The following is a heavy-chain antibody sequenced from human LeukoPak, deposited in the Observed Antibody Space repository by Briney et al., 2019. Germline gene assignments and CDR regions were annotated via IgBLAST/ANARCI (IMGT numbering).Heavy chain of an antibody. CDR2: IIPIFGTA. CDR3: ARGELEPAAIRPMPGIHDY. D-gene: IGHD2-2*02. Sequence: ASVKVSCKASGGTFSSYAISWVRQAPGQGLEWMGGIIPIFGTANYAQKFQGRVTITADESTSTAYMELSSLRSEDTAVYYCARGELEPAAIRPMPGIHDYWGQGTLVTVSS. V-gene: IGHV1-69*13. J-gene: IGHJ4*02. CDR1: GGTFSSYA.